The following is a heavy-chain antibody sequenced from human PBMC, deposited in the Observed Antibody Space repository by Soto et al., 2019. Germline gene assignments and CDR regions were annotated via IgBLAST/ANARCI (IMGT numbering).Heavy chain of an antibody. CDR3: ARGGGGYYHAPRDY. CDR2: ISYDGSNK. CDR1: GFTFSSYA. J-gene: IGHJ4*02. Sequence: PGGSLRLSCAASGFTFSSYAMHWVRQAPGKGLEWVAVISYDGSNKYYADSVKGRFTISRDNSKNTLYLQMNSLRAEDTAVYYCARGGGGYYHAPRDYWGQGTLVTVSS. D-gene: IGHD3-22*01. V-gene: IGHV3-30-3*01.